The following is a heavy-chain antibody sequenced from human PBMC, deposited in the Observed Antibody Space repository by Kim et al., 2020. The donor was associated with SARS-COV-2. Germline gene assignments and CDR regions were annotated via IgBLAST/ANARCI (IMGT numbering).Heavy chain of an antibody. D-gene: IGHD3-22*01. CDR1: GFTFSSYS. J-gene: IGHJ4*02. CDR3: ARDGDNSGYYEWPTWGPDY. CDR2: ISSSSSTI. V-gene: IGHV3-48*02. Sequence: GGSLRLSCAASGFTFSSYSMNWVRQAPGKGLEWVSYISSSSSTIYYADSVKGRFTISRDNAKNSLYLQMNSLRDEDTAVYYCARDGDNSGYYEWPTWGPDYWGQGTLVTVSS.